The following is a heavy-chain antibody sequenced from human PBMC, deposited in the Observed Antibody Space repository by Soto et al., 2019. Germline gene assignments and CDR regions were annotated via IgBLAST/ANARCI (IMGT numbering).Heavy chain of an antibody. CDR1: GFTFSSYW. J-gene: IGHJ4*02. Sequence: EVQLVESGGGLVQPGGSLRLSCAASGFTFSSYWMSWVRQAPGKGLEWVANIKQDGSEKYYVDSVKGRFTISRDNANDSLYLQMTSLRAEDTAVYYCAGVGRTPPYSNYVDYWGQGTLVTVSS. CDR3: AGVGRTPPYSNYVDY. CDR2: IKQDGSEK. D-gene: IGHD4-4*01. V-gene: IGHV3-7*01.